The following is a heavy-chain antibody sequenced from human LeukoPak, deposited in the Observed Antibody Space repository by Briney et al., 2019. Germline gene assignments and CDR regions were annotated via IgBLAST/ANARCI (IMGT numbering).Heavy chain of an antibody. D-gene: IGHD2-21*01. V-gene: IGHV3-13*01. J-gene: IGHJ4*02. CDR1: GFTFSSYD. Sequence: GGSLRLSCAASGFTFSSYDMHWVRQATGKGLECVSAIGTAGDTYYPGSVKGRFTSSRENAKNSLYLQMNSLRAGDTAVYYCARSTWGGDIDYWGQGTLVTVSS. CDR2: IGTAGDT. CDR3: ARSTWGGDIDY.